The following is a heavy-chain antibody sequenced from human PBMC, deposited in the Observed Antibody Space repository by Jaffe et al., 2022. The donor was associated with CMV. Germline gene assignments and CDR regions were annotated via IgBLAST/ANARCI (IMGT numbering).Heavy chain of an antibody. D-gene: IGHD3-22*01. CDR1: GYTFTSYA. Sequence: QVQLVQSGAEVKKPGASVKVSCKASGYTFTSYAMHWVRQAPGQRLEWMGWINAGNGNTKYSQKFQGRVTITRDTSASTAYMELSSLRSEDTAVYYCATNAEYYYDSSGYQSHYYYYYMDVWGKGTTVTVSS. CDR3: ATNAEYYYDSSGYQSHYYYYYMDV. J-gene: IGHJ6*03. CDR2: INAGNGNT. V-gene: IGHV1-3*01.